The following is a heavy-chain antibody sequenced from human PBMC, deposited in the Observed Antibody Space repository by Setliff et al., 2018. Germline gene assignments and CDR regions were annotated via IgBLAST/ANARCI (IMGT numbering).Heavy chain of an antibody. D-gene: IGHD6-19*01. CDR2: INPSGGST. V-gene: IGHV1-46*01. CDR3: AREGVGWGFDS. CDR1: GYTFTSYY. Sequence: ASVKVSCKASGYTFTSYYMHWVRQAPGQGLEWMGIINPSGGSTSYAQKFQGRVTMTRDTSTSTVYMDMSSLRSEDTAVYYCAREGVGWGFDSWGQGTLVTVSS. J-gene: IGHJ4*02.